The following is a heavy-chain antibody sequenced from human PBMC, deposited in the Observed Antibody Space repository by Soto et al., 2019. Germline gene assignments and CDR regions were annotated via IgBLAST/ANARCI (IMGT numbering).Heavy chain of an antibody. CDR2: IHHSGST. Sequence: QVQLQESGPGLVKPSGTLSLTCAVSGGSISSSDWWSWVRQPPGKGLEWIGEIHHSGSTNYNPSLNSRVTISVDKSKNQFSLKLSSVTAADTAVYYCTSIGIAVADPQGCWCQGTLVTVSS. V-gene: IGHV4-4*02. CDR1: GGSISSSDW. CDR3: TSIGIAVADPQGC. J-gene: IGHJ4*02. D-gene: IGHD6-19*01.